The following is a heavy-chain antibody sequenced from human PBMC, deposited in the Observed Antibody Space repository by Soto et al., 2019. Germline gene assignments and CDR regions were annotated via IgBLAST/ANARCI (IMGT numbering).Heavy chain of an antibody. D-gene: IGHD6-13*01. CDR2: ISAYNGNT. J-gene: IGHJ4*02. CDR3: ARSIAAAVDFDY. CDR1: GYTFTNSG. V-gene: IGHV1-18*01. Sequence: ASVKVSCKASGYTFTNSGFSWVRQAPGQGLEWMGWISAYNGNTNYAQKLQGRVTMTTDTSTSTAYMELRSLRSDDTAVYYCARSIAAAVDFDYWGQGTLVTVSS.